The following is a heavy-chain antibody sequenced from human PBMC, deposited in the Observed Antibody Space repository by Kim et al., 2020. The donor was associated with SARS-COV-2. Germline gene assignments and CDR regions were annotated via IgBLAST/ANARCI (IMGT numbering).Heavy chain of an antibody. J-gene: IGHJ3*02. D-gene: IGHD3-22*01. V-gene: IGHV3-48*02. CDR2: ISSSSSTI. CDR1: GFTFSSYS. CDR3: ARGCSYYYDSSGYHRDAFDI. Sequence: GGSLRLSCAASGFTFSSYSMNWVRQAPGKGLEWVSYISSSSSTIYYADSVKGRFTISRDNAKNSLYLQMNSLRDEDTAVYYCARGCSYYYDSSGYHRDAFDIWGQGTMVTVSS.